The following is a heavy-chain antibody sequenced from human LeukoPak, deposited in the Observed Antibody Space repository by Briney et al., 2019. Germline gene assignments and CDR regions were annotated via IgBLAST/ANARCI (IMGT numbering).Heavy chain of an antibody. D-gene: IGHD3-10*01. V-gene: IGHV1-2*02. Sequence: EASVKVSCKASGYTFTGYYMHWVRQAPGQGLEWMGWINPNSGGTNYAQKFQGRVTMTRDTSISTAYMELSRLRSDDTAVYYCARWDYYGSGSRRLDYWGQGTLVTVSS. J-gene: IGHJ4*02. CDR3: ARWDYYGSGSRRLDY. CDR1: GYTFTGYY. CDR2: INPNSGGT.